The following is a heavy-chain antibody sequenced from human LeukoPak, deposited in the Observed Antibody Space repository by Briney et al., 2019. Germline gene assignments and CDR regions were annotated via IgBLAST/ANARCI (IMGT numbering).Heavy chain of an antibody. J-gene: IGHJ6*03. V-gene: IGHV3-33*06. CDR2: IWYDGSNK. CDR1: GFTFSSYG. D-gene: IGHD6-6*01. CDR3: AKGPVYSSSDYYYMDV. Sequence: PGGSLRLSCAASGFTFSSYGMHWVRQAPGKGLERVAVIWYDGSNKYNADSVKGRFTISRDNSKNTLYLQMNSLRAEDTAVYYCAKGPVYSSSDYYYMDVWGKGTTVTVSS.